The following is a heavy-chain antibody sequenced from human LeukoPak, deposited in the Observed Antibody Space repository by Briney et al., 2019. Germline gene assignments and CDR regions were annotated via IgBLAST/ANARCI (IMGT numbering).Heavy chain of an antibody. CDR2: ISSSSSYI. V-gene: IGHV3-21*01. D-gene: IGHD2-2*01. CDR1: GFTFSTYA. Sequence: GGSLRLSCAASGFTFSTYAMTWVRQAPGKGLEWVSSISSSSSYIYYADSVKGRFTISRDNAKNSLYLQMNSLRAEDTAVYYCARSYCSSTSCYGYPASWGQGTLVTVSS. J-gene: IGHJ4*02. CDR3: ARSYCSSTSCYGYPAS.